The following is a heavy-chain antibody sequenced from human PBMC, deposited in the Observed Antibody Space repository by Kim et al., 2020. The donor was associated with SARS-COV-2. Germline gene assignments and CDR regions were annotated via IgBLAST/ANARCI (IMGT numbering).Heavy chain of an antibody. CDR2: ISSSSAYI. D-gene: IGHD2-21*02. CDR1: GFIFSSYS. J-gene: IGHJ2*01. V-gene: IGHV3-21*01. CDR3: ARDRDQANCGGDCYPNWYFDL. Sequence: GGSLRLSCAASGFIFSSYSMNWVRQAPGKGLEWVSTISSSSAYIFYADSVKGRITISRDNAKNSLYLQMNSLRAEDTAVYYCARDRDQANCGGDCYPNWYFDLWGRGTLVTVSS.